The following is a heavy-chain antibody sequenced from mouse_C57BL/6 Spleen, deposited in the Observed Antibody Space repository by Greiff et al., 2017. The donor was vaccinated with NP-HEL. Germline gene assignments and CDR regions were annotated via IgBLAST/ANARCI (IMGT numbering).Heavy chain of an antibody. D-gene: IGHD1-1*01. CDR3: ARWDYGSSYREYYFDY. J-gene: IGHJ2*01. V-gene: IGHV1-80*01. Sequence: QVQLQQSGAELVKPGASVKISCKASGYAFSSYWMNWVKQRPGKGLEWIGQIYPGDGDTNYNGKFKGKATLTADKSSSTAYMQLSSLTSEDSAVYFCARWDYGSSYREYYFDYWGQGTTLTVSS. CDR1: GYAFSSYW. CDR2: IYPGDGDT.